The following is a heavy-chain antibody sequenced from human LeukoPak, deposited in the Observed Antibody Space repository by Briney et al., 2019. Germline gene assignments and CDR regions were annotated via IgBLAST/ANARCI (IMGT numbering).Heavy chain of an antibody. CDR3: ARDGGICSSTSCYGGYYYYYYGMDV. D-gene: IGHD2-2*01. J-gene: IGHJ6*02. CDR2: ISSSSSYI. V-gene: IGHV3-21*01. Sequence: GGSLRLPCAASGFTFSSYSMNWVRQAPGKGLEWVSSISSSSSYIYYADSVKGRFTISRDNAKNSLYLQMNSLRAEDTAVYYCARDGGICSSTSCYGGYYYYYYGMDVWGQGTTVTVSS. CDR1: GFTFSSYS.